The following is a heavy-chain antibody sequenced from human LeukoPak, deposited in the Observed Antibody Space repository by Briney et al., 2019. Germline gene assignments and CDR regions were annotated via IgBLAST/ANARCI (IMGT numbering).Heavy chain of an antibody. CDR1: GGSISSPY. J-gene: IGHJ4*02. V-gene: IGHV4-59*08. Sequence: SETLSLTCTVSGGSISSPYWTWIRQPPGKGLEWIGYIYYGGDTDYSPSLKSRATILLDRSKNQFSLRLTSVTAADTAVYYCARQLAGLAPPGFIDSWGQGTLVTVSS. CDR2: IYYGGDT. CDR3: ARQLAGLAPPGFIDS. D-gene: IGHD3-3*02.